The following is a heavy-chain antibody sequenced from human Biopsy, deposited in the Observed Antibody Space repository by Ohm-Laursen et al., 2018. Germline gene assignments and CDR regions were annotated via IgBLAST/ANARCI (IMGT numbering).Heavy chain of an antibody. J-gene: IGHJ4*02. CDR3: ARDALGGGSYRFFY. D-gene: IGHD1-26*01. Sequence: SVKVSCKVSGGTFTNYAISWVRQAPGQGLEWMGGIIPIFGTANYAQKFQGRVTITANESTSTAYMELSSLRSDDTAMYYCARDALGGGSYRFFYWGQGSLVTVSS. CDR2: IIPIFGTA. CDR1: GGTFTNYA. V-gene: IGHV1-69*13.